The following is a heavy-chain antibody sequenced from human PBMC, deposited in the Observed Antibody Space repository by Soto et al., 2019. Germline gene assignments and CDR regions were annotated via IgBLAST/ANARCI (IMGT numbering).Heavy chain of an antibody. CDR2: IRSKPNSYAT. Sequence: EVQVVESGGGLVQPGGSLKVSCAASGFPFSGSAMHWVRQASGKGLEWVGRIRSKPNSYATAYAASVKGRFTISRDDSKNTAYLKMNSLKTEDTAVYYCTSLLWFGESNSYYYYGMDVWGQGTTVTVSS. D-gene: IGHD3-10*01. V-gene: IGHV3-73*02. CDR3: TSLLWFGESNSYYYYGMDV. J-gene: IGHJ6*02. CDR1: GFPFSGSA.